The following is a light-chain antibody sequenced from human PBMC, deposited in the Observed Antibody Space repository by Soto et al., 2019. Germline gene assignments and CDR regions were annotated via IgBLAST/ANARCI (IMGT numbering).Light chain of an antibody. Sequence: EIVLTQSPGTLSLSPGERATLSCRASQSVSSSYLAWYQQKPGQAPRLLIYGASSRATGIQDRFSGSGSGTDFTLSISRLEPEDFAVYYCQQYGSSLYTFGQGTTLDIK. J-gene: IGKJ2*01. CDR2: GAS. V-gene: IGKV3-20*01. CDR1: QSVSSSY. CDR3: QQYGSSLYT.